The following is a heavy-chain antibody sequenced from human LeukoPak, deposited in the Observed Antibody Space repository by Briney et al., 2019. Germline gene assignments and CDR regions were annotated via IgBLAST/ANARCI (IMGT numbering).Heavy chain of an antibody. CDR2: IYYSGTT. CDR3: TTDGRSWFDP. CDR1: GGXXSSYY. V-gene: IGHV4-59*01. J-gene: IGHJ5*02. Sequence: ETLXLXXTVSGGXXSSYYWSWIRQPPGKGLEWIGYIYYSGTTTYNPSLKSRVTISVDTSKNQFSLKLSSVTAADTAVYYCTTDGRSWFDPWGQGTLVTVSS. D-gene: IGHD3-10*01.